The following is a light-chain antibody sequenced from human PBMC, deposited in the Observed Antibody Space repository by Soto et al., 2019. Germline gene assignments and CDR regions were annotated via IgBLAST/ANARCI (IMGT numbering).Light chain of an antibody. CDR2: DAS. CDR1: QGVSSY. V-gene: IGKV3D-11*01. J-gene: IGKJ3*01. Sequence: EMVLTQSPATLSLSPWEIATLSFMASQGVSSYLAWYQQKPGQAPRLLIYDASNRATGIPARFSGSGPGTDFTLTISSLEPEDFAVYYCQQRSNWHPLFTFGPGTKVDIK. CDR3: QQRSNWHPLFT.